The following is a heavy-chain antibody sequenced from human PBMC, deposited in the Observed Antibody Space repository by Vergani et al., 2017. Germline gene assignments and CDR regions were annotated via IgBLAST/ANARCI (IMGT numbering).Heavy chain of an antibody. CDR2: MNPNSGNT. J-gene: IGHJ6*02. D-gene: IGHD5-12*01. CDR1: GYTFPSYD. CDR3: ASFVGGYGGMDV. V-gene: IGHV1-8*01. Sequence: QVQLVQSGAEVKKPGASVKVSCKASGYTFPSYDINWVRQATGQGLEWMGWMNPNSGNTGYAQKFQGRVTMTRNNSISTAYMELSSLRSEDTAVYYCASFVGGYGGMDVWGQGTTVTVSS.